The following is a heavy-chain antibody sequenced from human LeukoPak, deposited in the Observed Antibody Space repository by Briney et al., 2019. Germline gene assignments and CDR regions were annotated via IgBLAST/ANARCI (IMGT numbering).Heavy chain of an antibody. D-gene: IGHD3-10*01. CDR3: ARVRYGSGSLYYYYYYMDV. Sequence: SETLSLTCTVSGGSISSSSYYWGWIRQPPGKGLEWIGSIYYSGSTYYNPPLKSRVTISVDTSKNQFSLKLSSVTAADTAVYYCARVRYGSGSLYYYYYYMDVWGKGTTVTISS. J-gene: IGHJ6*03. CDR1: GGSISSSSYY. V-gene: IGHV4-39*01. CDR2: IYYSGST.